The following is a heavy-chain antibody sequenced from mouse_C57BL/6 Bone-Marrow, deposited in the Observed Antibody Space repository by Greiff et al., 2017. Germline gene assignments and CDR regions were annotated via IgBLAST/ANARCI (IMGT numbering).Heavy chain of an antibody. D-gene: IGHD1-1*01. CDR2: IYPRDGST. V-gene: IGHV1-85*01. CDR3: ARDYGSSYWYFDV. Sequence: QVQLQQSGPELVKPGASVTLSCKASGYTFTSYDINWVKQRPGQGLEWIGWIYPRDGSTKYNEKFKGKATLTVDTSSSTAYMGLHSLTSEDSAVYFCARDYGSSYWYFDVWGTGTTVTVSS. J-gene: IGHJ1*03. CDR1: GYTFTSYD.